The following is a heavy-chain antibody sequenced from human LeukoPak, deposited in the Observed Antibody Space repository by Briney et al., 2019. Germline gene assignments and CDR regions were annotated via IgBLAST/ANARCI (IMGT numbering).Heavy chain of an antibody. CDR3: ARISLGAIWGYYYGMDV. Sequence: SVKVCCKASGGTFNSYAISWVRQAPGQGLEWMGGIIPSFDTADYAQKFQGRVTITADESTSTAYMELSSLRFEDTAVFYCARISLGAIWGYYYGMDVWGQGTTVTVSS. V-gene: IGHV1-69*13. CDR2: IIPSFDTA. CDR1: GGTFNSYA. J-gene: IGHJ6*02. D-gene: IGHD1-26*01.